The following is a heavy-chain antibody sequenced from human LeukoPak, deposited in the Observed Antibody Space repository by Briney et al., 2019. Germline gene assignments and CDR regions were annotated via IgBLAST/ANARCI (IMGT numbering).Heavy chain of an antibody. CDR2: ISGSGGST. CDR1: GFTFSSYI. Sequence: HPGGSLRLSCAASGFTFSSYIISWVRQAPGKGLEWVSAISGSGGSTYYADSVKGRFTISRDNSKNTLYLQMNSLRAEDTAVYYCAKDQDGASRGMDVWGQGTTVTVSS. J-gene: IGHJ6*02. D-gene: IGHD4-17*01. CDR3: AKDQDGASRGMDV. V-gene: IGHV3-23*01.